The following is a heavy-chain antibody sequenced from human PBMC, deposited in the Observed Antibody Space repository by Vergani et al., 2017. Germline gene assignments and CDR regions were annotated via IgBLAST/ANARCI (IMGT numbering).Heavy chain of an antibody. CDR2: IWYDGSNK. Sequence: QVQLVESGGGVVQPGRSLRLSCAASGFTFSSYGMHWVRQAPGKGLEWVAVIWYDGSNKYYADSVKGRFTISSDNSKNTLYLQMNSLRAEDTAVYYCARGLYDSSGYGLDYWGQGTLVTVSS. V-gene: IGHV3-33*01. CDR1: GFTFSSYG. D-gene: IGHD3-22*01. CDR3: ARGLYDSSGYGLDY. J-gene: IGHJ4*02.